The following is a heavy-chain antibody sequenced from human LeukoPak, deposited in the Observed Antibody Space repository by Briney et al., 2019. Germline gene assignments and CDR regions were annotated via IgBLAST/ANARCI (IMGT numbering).Heavy chain of an antibody. CDR1: GYTFTGYY. D-gene: IGHD2-2*02. J-gene: IGHJ5*02. V-gene: IGHV1-2*02. CDR2: INPNSGGT. CDR3: ARDRRYCSSTSCYNSYWFDP. Sequence: ASVKVSCKXSGYTFTGYYMHWVRQAPGQGLEWMGWINPNSGGTNYSQKFQGRVTMTRDTSISTAYMELSRLRSDDTAVYYCARDRRYCSSTSCYNSYWFDPWGQGTLVTVSS.